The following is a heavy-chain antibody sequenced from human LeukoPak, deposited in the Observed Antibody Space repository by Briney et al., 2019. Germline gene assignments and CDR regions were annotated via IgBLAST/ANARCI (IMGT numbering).Heavy chain of an antibody. D-gene: IGHD2-2*01. CDR3: ARSESGVHYFQHYFYIDA. V-gene: IGHV4-59*01. Sequence: SETLSLTCTVSSGDIHNYYWSWVRQPPGKGLEWIGYIYYRGSTKYNPSLKSRVTISIDTSNDQFSLSLTSVTAAVTAVYYCARSESGVHYFQHYFYIDAWGKGTTVTVSS. CDR1: SGDIHNYY. CDR2: IYYRGST. J-gene: IGHJ6*03.